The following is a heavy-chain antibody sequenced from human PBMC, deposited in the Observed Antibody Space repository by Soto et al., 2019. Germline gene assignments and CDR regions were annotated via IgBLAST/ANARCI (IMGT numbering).Heavy chain of an antibody. CDR1: GVPFSTYT. V-gene: IGHV3-23*01. D-gene: IGHD2-2*01. Sequence: GGSLRLSCAASGVPFSTYTMSWVRRAPGKGLEWVSAISGSGASPSYADSVQGRFTISRDNPKRTLYLQMNNLRAEDTAVYYCAKARCSTTNCYVPDYWGQGTLVTVSS. J-gene: IGHJ4*02. CDR3: AKARCSTTNCYVPDY. CDR2: ISGSGASP.